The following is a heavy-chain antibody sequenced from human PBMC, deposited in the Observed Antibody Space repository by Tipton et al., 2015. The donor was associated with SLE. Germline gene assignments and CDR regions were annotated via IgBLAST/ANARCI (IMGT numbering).Heavy chain of an antibody. CDR2: IYTSGST. J-gene: IGHJ3*02. V-gene: IGHV4-61*09. CDR1: GGSISSGSYY. CDR3: AIHRRRDAFDI. Sequence: LRLSCTVSGGSISSGSYYWSWIRQPAGKGLEWSGHIYTSGSTHYNPSLKSRVTISVDTSKNQFSLKLSSVTAADTAVYYCAIHRRRDAFDIWGQGTMVTVSS.